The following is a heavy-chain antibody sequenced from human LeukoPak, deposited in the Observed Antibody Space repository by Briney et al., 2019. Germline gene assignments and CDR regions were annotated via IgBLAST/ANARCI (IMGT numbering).Heavy chain of an antibody. CDR1: GFTFSDYW. CDR2: IKQDGSEK. D-gene: IGHD3-9*01. J-gene: IGHJ6*02. CDR3: TRDLMDYDVSTGLHHYYMDV. Sequence: PGGSLRLSCAASGFTFSDYWMNWVHQAPGKGLEWVANIKQDGSEKYYMDSVKGRFTISRDNAKNSLYLQMNSLRAEDTAVYYCTRDLMDYDVSTGLHHYYMDVWGQGTTVTVSS. V-gene: IGHV3-7*01.